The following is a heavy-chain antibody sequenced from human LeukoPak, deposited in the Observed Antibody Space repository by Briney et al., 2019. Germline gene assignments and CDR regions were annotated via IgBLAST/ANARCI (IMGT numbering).Heavy chain of an antibody. J-gene: IGHJ4*02. Sequence: SSQTLSLTCTVSGGSLSSGDYFWSWIRQPPGKGLVWIGNLYYNGNTYYNPSLESRGTISVDTFKNQLSLKLNSVTAADTAVYYCARDLWGLDSWGQGTLVTVSS. V-gene: IGHV4-30-4*01. CDR3: ARDLWGLDS. CDR1: GGSLSSGDYF. CDR2: LYYNGNT. D-gene: IGHD7-27*01.